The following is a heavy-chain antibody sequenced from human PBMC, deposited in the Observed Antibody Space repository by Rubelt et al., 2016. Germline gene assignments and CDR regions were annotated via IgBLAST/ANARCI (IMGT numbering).Heavy chain of an antibody. CDR3: ARVKRTIFGVVGPFDY. V-gene: IGHV4-39*07. CDR2: INHSGST. CDR1: GGSISSSSYY. Sequence: QLQLQESGPGLVKPSETLSLTCTVSGGSISSSSYYWGCIRPPPGKGLEWIGEINHSGSTNYNPSLKSRVTISVDTSKNQCSRKLSSVTAADTAVYYCARVKRTIFGVVGPFDYWGQGTLVTVSS. J-gene: IGHJ4*02. D-gene: IGHD3-3*01.